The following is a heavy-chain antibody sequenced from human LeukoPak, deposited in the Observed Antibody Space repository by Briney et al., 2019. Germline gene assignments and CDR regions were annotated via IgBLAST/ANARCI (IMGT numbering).Heavy chain of an antibody. CDR1: GFTFSDYY. CDR2: ISGSGTTI. J-gene: IGHJ6*03. D-gene: IGHD1-26*01. V-gene: IGHV3-11*04. CDR3: ARDPYSGNYGTYYYYYMDV. Sequence: GGSLRLSCAASGFTFSDYYMSWIRQAPGKGLEWISYISGSGTTIYYADSVKGRFTISRDNAKNSLYLQMDSLGPEDTAVYYCARDPYSGNYGTYYYYYMDVWGKGTTVTISS.